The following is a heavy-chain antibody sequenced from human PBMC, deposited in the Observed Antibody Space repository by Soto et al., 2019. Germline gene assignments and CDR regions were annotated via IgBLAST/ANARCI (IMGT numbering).Heavy chain of an antibody. J-gene: IGHJ4*02. Sequence: PGGSLRLSCAASGLTFSSYAMSWVRQAPGKGLEWVASLSGSGGSTYSANSVKGRFTISRDNSKNTLYLQMNSLRAEDTAVYYCAKSMGIAVAGVIDYWGQGILVTVSS. D-gene: IGHD6-19*01. CDR2: LSGSGGST. CDR1: GLTFSSYA. CDR3: AKSMGIAVAGVIDY. V-gene: IGHV3-23*01.